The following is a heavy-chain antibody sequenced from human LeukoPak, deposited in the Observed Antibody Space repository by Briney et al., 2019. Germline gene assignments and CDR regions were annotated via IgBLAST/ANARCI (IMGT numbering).Heavy chain of an antibody. J-gene: IGHJ3*02. V-gene: IGHV1-2*06. CDR1: GYTFTGYY. CDR3: ARAGVGYYDFWSGPGGVDI. CDR2: INPNSGGT. Sequence: ASVNVSCKASGYTFTGYYMHWVRQAPGQGLEWMGRINPNSGGTNYAQKFQGRVTMTRDTSISTAYMELSRLRSDDTAVYYCARAGVGYYDFWSGPGGVDIWGQGTMVTVSS. D-gene: IGHD3-3*01.